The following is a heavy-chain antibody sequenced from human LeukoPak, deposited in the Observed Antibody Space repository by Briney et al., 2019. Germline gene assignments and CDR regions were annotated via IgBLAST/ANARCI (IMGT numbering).Heavy chain of an antibody. V-gene: IGHV4-34*01. Sequence: PSETLSLTCAVYGGSFSGYYWSWIRQPPGKGLEWIGEINHSGSTNYNPSLKSRVTISVDTSKNQFSLKLSSVTAADTAVYYCARDSSEHDYTPFDYWGQGTLVTVSS. CDR1: GGSFSGYY. CDR3: ARDSSEHDYTPFDY. J-gene: IGHJ4*02. D-gene: IGHD4-11*01. CDR2: INHSGST.